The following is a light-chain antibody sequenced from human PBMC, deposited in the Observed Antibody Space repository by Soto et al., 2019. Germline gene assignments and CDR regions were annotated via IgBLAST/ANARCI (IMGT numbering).Light chain of an antibody. CDR2: GDS. J-gene: IGLJ1*01. CDR1: SSSIGAGYD. CDR3: QSYDSSLSAYV. Sequence: QSVLTQPPSVSGAPGQRITISCTGSSSSIGAGYDVHWYQQLPGTAPKLLIYGDSNRPSGVPDRFSGSKSGTSASLAITGLQAEDEADYYCQSYDSSLSAYVFGTGTKLTVL. V-gene: IGLV1-40*01.